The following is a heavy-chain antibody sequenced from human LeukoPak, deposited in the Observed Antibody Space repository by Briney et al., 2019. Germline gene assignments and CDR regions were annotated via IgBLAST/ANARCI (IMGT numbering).Heavy chain of an antibody. J-gene: IGHJ4*02. Sequence: SVKVSCKASGGTFSSYAISWVRQAPGLGLEWMGGIIPIFGTANYAQKFQGRVTITADESTSTAYMELSSLRSEDTAVYYCARQPHFYCSSTSCYFDYWGQGTLVTVSS. CDR2: IIPIFGTA. D-gene: IGHD2-2*01. CDR1: GGTFSSYA. CDR3: ARQPHFYCSSTSCYFDY. V-gene: IGHV1-69*13.